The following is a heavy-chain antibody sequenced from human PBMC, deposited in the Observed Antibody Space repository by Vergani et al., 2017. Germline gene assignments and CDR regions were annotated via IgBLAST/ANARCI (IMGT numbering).Heavy chain of an antibody. J-gene: IGHJ6*02. V-gene: IGHV3-49*05. D-gene: IGHD6-6*01. CDR2: IRSKAYGGTT. CDR3: TREWGARPENYYYYGMDV. Sequence: EVQLVESGGGLVKPGRSLRLSCTASGFTFGDYAMSWFRQAPGKGLEWVGFIRSKAYGGTTEYAASVKGRFTISRDDSKSIAYLQMNSLKTEDTAVYYCTREWGARPENYYYYGMDVWGQGTTVTVSS. CDR1: GFTFGDYA.